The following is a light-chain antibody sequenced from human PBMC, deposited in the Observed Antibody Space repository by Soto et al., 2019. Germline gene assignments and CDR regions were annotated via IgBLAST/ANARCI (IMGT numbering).Light chain of an antibody. CDR3: SSYTSSSTPYVV. CDR1: SSDVGGYNY. V-gene: IGLV2-14*01. J-gene: IGLJ2*01. Sequence: QSALTQPASVSGSHGQSITISCTGTSSDVGGYNYVSWYQQHPGKAPKLIIYEVNNRPSGVSNRFSGSKSGSTASLTISGLRAEDEADYYCSSYTSSSTPYVVLGGGTKLTVL. CDR2: EVN.